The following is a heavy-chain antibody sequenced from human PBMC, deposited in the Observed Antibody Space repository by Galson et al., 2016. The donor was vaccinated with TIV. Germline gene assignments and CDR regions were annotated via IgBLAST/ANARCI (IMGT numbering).Heavy chain of an antibody. CDR1: GGTLSSYV. J-gene: IGHJ4*02. D-gene: IGHD2-15*01. CDR3: GSPDCSGGSCIYWAFDY. V-gene: IGHV1-69*06. CDR2: IIPIFGSA. Sequence: SVKVSCKASGGTLSSYVFSWVRQAPGQGLEWMGGIIPIFGSANYAQKFRGRVTMIADMSPRTAYMELTSLRFDDTAVYYCGSPDCSGGSCIYWAFDYWGQGTLVTASS.